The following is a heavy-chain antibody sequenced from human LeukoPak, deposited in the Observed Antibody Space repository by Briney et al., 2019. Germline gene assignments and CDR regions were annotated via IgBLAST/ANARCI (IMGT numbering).Heavy chain of an antibody. CDR3: VSFYETY. CDR2: INSDGSWT. J-gene: IGHJ4*02. CDR1: GNYW. V-gene: IGHV3-74*01. D-gene: IGHD2-2*01. Sequence: GGSLRLSCAASGNYWMHWVRQAQGKGLVWVSHINSDGSWTSYADSVKGRFTISKDNAKNTVYLQMNNLRAEDTAVYYCVSFYETYWGRGTLVTVSS.